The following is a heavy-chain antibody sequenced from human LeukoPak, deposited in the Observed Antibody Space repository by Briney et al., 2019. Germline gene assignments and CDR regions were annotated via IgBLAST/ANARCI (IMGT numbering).Heavy chain of an antibody. CDR1: GYTFTSYY. Sequence: SVKVSCKASGYTFTSYYMHWVRQAPGQGLEWMGRIIPILGIANYAQKFQGRVTITADKSTSTAYMELSSLRSEDTAVYYCAIRITMVRGVIPSGAFDIWGQGTMVTVSS. J-gene: IGHJ3*02. V-gene: IGHV1-69*02. D-gene: IGHD3-10*01. CDR2: IIPILGIA. CDR3: AIRITMVRGVIPSGAFDI.